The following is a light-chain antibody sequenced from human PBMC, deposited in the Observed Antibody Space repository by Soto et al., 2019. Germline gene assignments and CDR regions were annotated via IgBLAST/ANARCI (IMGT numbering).Light chain of an antibody. CDR3: QQSYSSPPT. CDR1: QTISSY. J-gene: IGKJ4*01. V-gene: IGKV1-39*01. CDR2: AAS. Sequence: DIQMTQSPSSLSASVGDRVTITCRASQTISSYLNWYQQKPGKVPRVLIYAASSLQSGVPSRFSGSGSGTDFTLTISSLQPEDFATYYCQQSYSSPPTCGGGTKVDIK.